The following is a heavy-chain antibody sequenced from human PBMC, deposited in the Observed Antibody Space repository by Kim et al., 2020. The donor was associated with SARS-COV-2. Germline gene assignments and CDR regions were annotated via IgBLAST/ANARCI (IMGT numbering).Heavy chain of an antibody. V-gene: IGHV6-1*01. CDR2: TYYRSKWYN. D-gene: IGHD6-19*01. CDR3: ARQQGAIIAVAGRGWFDP. CDR1: GDSVSSNSAA. Sequence: SQTLSLTCAISGDSVSSNSAAWNWIRQSPSRGLEWLGRTYYRSKWYNDYAVSVKSRITINPDTSKNQFSLQLNSVTPEDTAVYYCARQQGAIIAVAGRGWFDPWGQGTLVTVSS. J-gene: IGHJ5*02.